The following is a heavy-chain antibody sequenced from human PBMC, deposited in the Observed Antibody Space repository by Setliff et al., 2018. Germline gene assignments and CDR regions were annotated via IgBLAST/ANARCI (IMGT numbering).Heavy chain of an antibody. J-gene: IGHJ3*02. V-gene: IGHV3-74*01. D-gene: IGHD3-3*01. CDR2: INSDGSST. Sequence: GESLKISCAASGFTFSSYWMHWVRQAPGKGLVWVSRINSDGSSTSYADSVKGRFTISRDNAKNTLYLQMGSLRAEDTAVYYCARARGGGRFLEWIYAFDIWGQGTMVTV. CDR1: GFTFSSYW. CDR3: ARARGGGRFLEWIYAFDI.